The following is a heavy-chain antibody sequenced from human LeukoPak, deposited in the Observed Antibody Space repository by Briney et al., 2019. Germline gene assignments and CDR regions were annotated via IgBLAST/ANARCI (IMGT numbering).Heavy chain of an antibody. Sequence: GALRLSCAASGFTFSSYAMSWVRQAPGKGVEGVSAISGSGGSTYSADSVKGRFTISRDNSKNTLYLQMNSLRAEDTAVYYCAKDTVLSSSYWGHNDAFDIWGQGTMVTVSS. CDR1: GFTFSSYA. D-gene: IGHD6-13*01. CDR2: ISGSGGST. V-gene: IGHV3-23*01. CDR3: AKDTVLSSSYWGHNDAFDI. J-gene: IGHJ3*02.